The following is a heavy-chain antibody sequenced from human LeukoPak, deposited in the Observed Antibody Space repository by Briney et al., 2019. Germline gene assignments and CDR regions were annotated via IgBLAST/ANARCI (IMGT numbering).Heavy chain of an antibody. V-gene: IGHV3-48*02. CDR3: ARSANPGVHEFDP. CDR1: GFTFSSYA. Sequence: PGGSLRLSCEASGFTFSSYAMAWVRQAPGKGLEWLSYITSSSNINYADSAKGRFTISRDNAKNSLYLQMNSLRDEDTAVYYCARSANPGVHEFDPWGQGTLVTVFS. J-gene: IGHJ5*02. D-gene: IGHD6-6*01. CDR2: ITSSSNI.